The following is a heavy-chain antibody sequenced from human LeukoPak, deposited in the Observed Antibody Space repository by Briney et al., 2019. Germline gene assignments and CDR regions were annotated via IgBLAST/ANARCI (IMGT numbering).Heavy chain of an antibody. CDR2: INHSGNT. Sequence: GSLRLSCAASGFTFSTYWMTWVRQAPGKGLEWIGEINHSGNTNYNPSLKSRVTISVDTSKNQFSLKLTSVTAADTAVYYCARHYYGSGTSMVDYWGQGTLVTVSS. CDR3: ARHYYGSGTSMVDY. J-gene: IGHJ4*02. D-gene: IGHD3-10*01. V-gene: IGHV4-34*01. CDR1: GFTFSTYW.